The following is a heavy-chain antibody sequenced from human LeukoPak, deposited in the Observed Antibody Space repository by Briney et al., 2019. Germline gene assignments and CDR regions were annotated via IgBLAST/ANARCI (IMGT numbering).Heavy chain of an antibody. V-gene: IGHV1-2*02. CDR1: GYTFTGYY. CDR3: ARDAGIAVADQFDY. J-gene: IGHJ4*02. D-gene: IGHD6-19*01. Sequence: ASVKVSCKASGYTFTGYYMHWVRQAPGQGLEWMGWINPNSGGTNYAQKFQGRVTMTRDTSISTAYMELSRPRSDDTAVYYCARDAGIAVADQFDYWGQGTLVTVSS. CDR2: INPNSGGT.